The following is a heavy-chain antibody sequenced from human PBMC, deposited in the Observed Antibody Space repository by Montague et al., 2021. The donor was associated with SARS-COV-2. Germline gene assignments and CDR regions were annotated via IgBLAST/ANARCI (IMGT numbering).Heavy chain of an antibody. D-gene: IGHD2-2*01. CDR2: VLYTDYT. CDR3: ATVARGCSATSCYLSS. CDR1: GASISSNTW. J-gene: IGHJ4*02. V-gene: IGHV4-4*02. Sequence: SETLSLTCGVSGASISSNTWWNWVRQSPGKGLEWIGEVLYTDYTXYNPALKSRLTISLDKSKNRVSLRLTSVTAADTAVYYCATVARGCSATSCYLSSWGPVTLVTVSS.